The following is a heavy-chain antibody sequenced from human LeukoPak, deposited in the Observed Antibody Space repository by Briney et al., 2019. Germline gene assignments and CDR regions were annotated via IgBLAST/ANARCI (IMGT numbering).Heavy chain of an antibody. Sequence: ASVKVSCKASGYTFTSYAMHWVRQAPGQRLEWMGWINAGNGNTKYSQEFQGRVTMTRDTSISTAYMELSRLRSDDTAVYYCARDVVAITSWGQGTLVTVSS. D-gene: IGHD2-2*01. CDR2: INAGNGNT. V-gene: IGHV1-3*01. CDR1: GYTFTSYA. J-gene: IGHJ4*02. CDR3: ARDVVAITS.